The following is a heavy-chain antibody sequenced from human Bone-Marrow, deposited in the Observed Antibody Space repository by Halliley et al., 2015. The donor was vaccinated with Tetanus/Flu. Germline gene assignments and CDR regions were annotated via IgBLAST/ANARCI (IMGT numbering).Heavy chain of an antibody. V-gene: IGHV3-21*01. CDR2: ICFNIISI. CDR3: ARDQTSYCGGDCHYFDS. D-gene: IGHD2-21*02. Sequence: SICFNIISIYYGDSVRGRFTVSRDNAKTSLYLQMNSLGVEDTGVYYCARDQTSYCGGDCHYFDSWGQGTLVTVSS. J-gene: IGHJ4*02.